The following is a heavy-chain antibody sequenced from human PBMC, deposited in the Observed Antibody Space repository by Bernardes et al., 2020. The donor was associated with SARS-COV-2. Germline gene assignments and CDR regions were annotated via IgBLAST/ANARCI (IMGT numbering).Heavy chain of an antibody. CDR2: TYYWSKWHN. CDR3: ARGQNSALDV. J-gene: IGHJ3*01. V-gene: IGHV6-1*01. CDR1: WDSSSSNSVA. Sequence: PKPSLTCAISWDSSSSNSVAWTLVRLSPSRGLAWLGRTYYWSKWHNDYAVSVKSRIIVNPDTSKNQFSLQLNSVTPEDTAVYYCARGQNSALDVWGQGTMVTVSA.